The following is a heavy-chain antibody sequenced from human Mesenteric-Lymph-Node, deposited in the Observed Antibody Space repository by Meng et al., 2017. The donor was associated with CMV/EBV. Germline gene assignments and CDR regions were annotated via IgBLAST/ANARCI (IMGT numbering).Heavy chain of an antibody. CDR1: GFTIRSYW. J-gene: IGHJ2*01. CDR3: AAGYLDL. Sequence: SLRLSCAASGFTIRSYWMHWVRQAPGKGLVWVSRINSDGSTTNYADSVKGRFTISRDNAKNTLYLQMNSLRAEDTAVYYCAAGYLDLWGRGTLVTVSS. V-gene: IGHV3-74*01. CDR2: INSDGSTT.